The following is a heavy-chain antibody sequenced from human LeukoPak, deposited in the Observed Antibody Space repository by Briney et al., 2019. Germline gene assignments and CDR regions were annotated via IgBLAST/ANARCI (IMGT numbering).Heavy chain of an antibody. CDR1: GFTVSSNY. D-gene: IGHD3-10*01. V-gene: IGHV3-7*01. Sequence: GGSLRLSCAASGFTVSSNYMSWVRQAPGKGLEWVANIKQDGSEKYYVDSVKGRFTISRDNAKNSLYLQMNSLRAEDTAVYYCARARYPKYYYGSGSTNWFDPWGQGTLVTVSS. CDR2: IKQDGSEK. J-gene: IGHJ5*02. CDR3: ARARYPKYYYGSGSTNWFDP.